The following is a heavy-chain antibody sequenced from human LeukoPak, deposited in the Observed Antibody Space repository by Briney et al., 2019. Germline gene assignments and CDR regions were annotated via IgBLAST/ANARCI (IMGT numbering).Heavy chain of an antibody. D-gene: IGHD2/OR15-2a*01. CDR1: GGSINNYF. CDR2: IYYSGST. J-gene: IGHJ3*02. Sequence: SETLSLTCTVTGGSINNYFWSWIRQPPGKGLEWIGCIYYSGSTYYNPSLKSRVTISVDMSKNQFSLRLTSVTAADTAVYYCARKNDFDIWGQGTLVTVSS. CDR3: ARKNDFDI. V-gene: IGHV4-59*01.